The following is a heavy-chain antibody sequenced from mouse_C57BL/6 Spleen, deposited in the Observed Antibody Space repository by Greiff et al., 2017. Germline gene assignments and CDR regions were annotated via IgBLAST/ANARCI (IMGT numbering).Heavy chain of an antibody. D-gene: IGHD2-14*01. Sequence: VQLQQPGAELVKPGASVKLSCKASGYTFTSYWMHWVKQRPGRGLEWIGRIAPNRGGTKYNEKFKSKATLTVDKPSSTAYMQLSSLTSEDSAVYYCARRGYPLYAMDYWGQGTSVTVSS. CDR1: GYTFTSYW. V-gene: IGHV1-72*01. J-gene: IGHJ4*01. CDR3: ARRGYPLYAMDY. CDR2: IAPNRGGT.